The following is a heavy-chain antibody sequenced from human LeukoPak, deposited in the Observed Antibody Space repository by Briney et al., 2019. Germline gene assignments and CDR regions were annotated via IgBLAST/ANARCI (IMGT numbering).Heavy chain of an antibody. CDR1: GGTFSSYA. Sequence: RWASVKVSCKASGGTFSSYAISWVRQAPGQGLEWMGRIIPILGIANYAQKFQGRVTITADKSTSTAYMELSSLRSEDTAVYYCAREERGLNWFDPWGQGTLVTVSS. CDR2: IIPILGIA. D-gene: IGHD5-12*01. V-gene: IGHV1-69*04. J-gene: IGHJ5*02. CDR3: AREERGLNWFDP.